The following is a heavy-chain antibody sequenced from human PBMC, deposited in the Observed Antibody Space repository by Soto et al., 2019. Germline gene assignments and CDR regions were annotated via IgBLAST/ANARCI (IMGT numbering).Heavy chain of an antibody. Sequence: ASVKVSCKASGYTFTSYGISWVRQAPGQGLEWMGWISAYNGNTNYAQKLQGRVTMTTDTSTSTAYMELRSLRSDDTAVYYCAGVGSIQWELLSRDYYYCMYIWG. CDR1: GYTFTSYG. J-gene: IGHJ6*02. D-gene: IGHD1-26*01. CDR3: AGVGSIQWELLSRDYYYCMYI. V-gene: IGHV1-18*04. CDR2: ISAYNGNT.